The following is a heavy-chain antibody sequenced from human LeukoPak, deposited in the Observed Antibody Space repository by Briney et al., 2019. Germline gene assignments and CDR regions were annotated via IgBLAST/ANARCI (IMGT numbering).Heavy chain of an antibody. CDR1: GFTFSSYA. J-gene: IGHJ3*02. V-gene: IGHV3-23*01. CDR2: ISGSGGST. CDR3: ARDGPTMVRGVIINPDDAFDI. D-gene: IGHD3-10*01. Sequence: PGGSLRLSCAASGFTFSSYAISWVRQAPGKGLEWVSAISGSGGSTYYADSVKGRFTISRDNAKNSLYLQMNSLRAEDTAVYYCARDGPTMVRGVIINPDDAFDIWGQGTMVTVSS.